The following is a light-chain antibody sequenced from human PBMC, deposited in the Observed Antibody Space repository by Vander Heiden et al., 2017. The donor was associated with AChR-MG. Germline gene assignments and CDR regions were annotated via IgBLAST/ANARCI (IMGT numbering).Light chain of an antibody. J-gene: IGKJ2*01. Sequence: DIQMTQSPSSLSASVGDRVTISCRASQSITNYLNWYQQKPGKAPQLLIYTISNLQSGVPSRFSGSGSGTDFTLTISSLQPDDFATYYCQQGDSPPYTFGQGTKLEIK. CDR3: QQGDSPPYT. V-gene: IGKV1-39*01. CDR2: TIS. CDR1: QSITNY.